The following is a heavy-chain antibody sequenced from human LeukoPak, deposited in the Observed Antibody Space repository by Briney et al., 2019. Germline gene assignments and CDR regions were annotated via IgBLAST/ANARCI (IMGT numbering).Heavy chain of an antibody. J-gene: IGHJ4*02. D-gene: IGHD6-13*01. CDR1: GFTFSSYG. Sequence: GGSLRLSCAASGFTFSSYGMHWVRQAPGKGLEWVAFIRYDGSNKYYADSVKGRFTISRDNSKNTLYLQMNSLRAEDTAVYYCARDLMGIAYRGAFYYWGQGTLVTVSS. CDR2: IRYDGSNK. V-gene: IGHV3-30*02. CDR3: ARDLMGIAYRGAFYY.